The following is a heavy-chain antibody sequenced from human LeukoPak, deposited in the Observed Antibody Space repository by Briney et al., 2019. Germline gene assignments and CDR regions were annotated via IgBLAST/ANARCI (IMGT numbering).Heavy chain of an antibody. CDR2: IKQDGSEK. Sequence: GGSLRLSCAASGFTFSSYWMSWVRQAPGKGLEWVANIKQDGSEKYYVDSVKGRFTISRDNAKNSLYLQMNSLRAEDTAVYYCARILGSHDGYNYLYFDYWGQGTLVPVSS. CDR3: ARILGSHDGYNYLYFDY. J-gene: IGHJ4*02. CDR1: GFTFSSYW. V-gene: IGHV3-7*01. D-gene: IGHD5-24*01.